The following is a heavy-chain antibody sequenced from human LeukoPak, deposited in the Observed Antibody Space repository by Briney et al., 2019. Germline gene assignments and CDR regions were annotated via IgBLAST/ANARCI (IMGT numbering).Heavy chain of an antibody. V-gene: IGHV4-59*01. D-gene: IGHD5-24*01. CDR1: GGSISSYY. Sequence: SETLSLTCTVSGGSISSYYWSWIRQPPGKGLEWIGYIYYSGSTNYNPSLKSRVTISVDTSKNQFSLKLSSVTAAGTAVYYCARDATRDGYNFIGYWGQGTLVTVSS. J-gene: IGHJ4*02. CDR3: ARDATRDGYNFIGY. CDR2: IYYSGST.